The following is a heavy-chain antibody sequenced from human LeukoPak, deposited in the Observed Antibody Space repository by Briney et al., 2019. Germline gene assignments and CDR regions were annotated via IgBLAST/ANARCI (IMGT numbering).Heavy chain of an antibody. CDR2: IHHSGST. Sequence: PSETLSLACAVYGGSFSGYYWNWIRQPPGKGLEWIGEIHHSGSTNYNPSLKSRVTISADTSKNQFSLKLSSVTAADTAVYYCARDLLLDYWGQGTLVTVSS. D-gene: IGHD2/OR15-2a*01. J-gene: IGHJ4*02. V-gene: IGHV4-34*01. CDR3: ARDLLLDY. CDR1: GGSFSGYY.